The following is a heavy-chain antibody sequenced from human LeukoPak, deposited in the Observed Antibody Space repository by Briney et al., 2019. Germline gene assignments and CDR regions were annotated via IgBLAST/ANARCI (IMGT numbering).Heavy chain of an antibody. V-gene: IGHV3-33*01. J-gene: IGHJ4*02. CDR1: GFTFSSCG. Sequence: GGSLRLSCAASGFTFSSCGMHWVRQAPGKGLEWVAIIWYDGSNKYYADSVKGRFTISRDNPRNTLYLQMDSLRAEDTAVYYCARDILPQEWSHFDSWGRGTLVTVSS. CDR2: IWYDGSNK. D-gene: IGHD3-3*01. CDR3: ARDILPQEWSHFDS.